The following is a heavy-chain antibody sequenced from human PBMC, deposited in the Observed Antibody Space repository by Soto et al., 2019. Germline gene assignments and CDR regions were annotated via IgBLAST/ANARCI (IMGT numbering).Heavy chain of an antibody. CDR1: GGTFSSYA. V-gene: IGHV1-69*13. CDR3: AREVGNNWNYYGMDV. D-gene: IGHD1-20*01. J-gene: IGHJ6*02. CDR2: IIPIFGTA. Sequence: TVKVSCKASGGTFSSYAISWVRQAPGQGLEWMGGIIPIFGTANYAQKFQGRVTITADESTSTAYMELSSLRSEDTAVYYCAREVGNNWNYYGMDVWGQGTTVTVSS.